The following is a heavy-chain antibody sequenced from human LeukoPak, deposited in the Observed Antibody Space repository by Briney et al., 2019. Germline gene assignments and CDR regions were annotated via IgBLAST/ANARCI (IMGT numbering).Heavy chain of an antibody. D-gene: IGHD3-22*01. J-gene: IGHJ3*02. V-gene: IGHV3-9*01. CDR2: ISWNSGSI. Sequence: GRSLRLSCAASGFTFDDYAMHWVRQAPGKGLEWVSGISWNSGSIGYADSVKGRFTISRDNAKNSLYLQMNSLRAEDTALYYCAKADGGGYSAFDIWGQGTMVTVSS. CDR1: GFTFDDYA. CDR3: AKADGGGYSAFDI.